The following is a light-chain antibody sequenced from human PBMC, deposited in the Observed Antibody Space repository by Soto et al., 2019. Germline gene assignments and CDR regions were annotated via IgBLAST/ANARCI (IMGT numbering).Light chain of an antibody. V-gene: IGKV3-11*01. CDR1: ESVSNY. CDR2: DAS. J-gene: IGKJ5*01. Sequence: EIVLTQSPGTLSLSPGEGATLSCRASESVSNYFAWYQQKPGQAPRLLIYDASKRATGIPARFSGSGSGTDFTLTISSLEPEDFATYYCQHYDTYSITFGQGTRLEIK. CDR3: QHYDTYSIT.